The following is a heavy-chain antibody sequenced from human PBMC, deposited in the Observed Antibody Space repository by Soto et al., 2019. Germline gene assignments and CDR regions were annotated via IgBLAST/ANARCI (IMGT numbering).Heavy chain of an antibody. CDR1: GYTFTSYD. V-gene: IGHV1-8*01. CDR3: KGGTPNWGFDS. J-gene: IGHJ5*01. CDR2: MSPKTANT. Sequence: GASVKVSCKASGYTFTSYDINWVRQTAGQGLEWMGWMSPKTANTGYAQKFQGRVTMTRSTSISTAYMELSSLTSEDTAVYYCKGGTPNWGFDSWGQGHPVTVSS. D-gene: IGHD7-27*01.